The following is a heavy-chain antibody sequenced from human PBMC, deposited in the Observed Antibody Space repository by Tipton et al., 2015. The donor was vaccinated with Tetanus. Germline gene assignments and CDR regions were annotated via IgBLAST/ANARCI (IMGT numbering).Heavy chain of an antibody. D-gene: IGHD1-26*01. Sequence: TLSLTCTVSGGSLXXGGXXXTWXXQHXGKGLXWIGDINASGXNYYSXALKXRLTITKDTSKNQFYEKLNYVTAADTAVYYCARDKARGAGGWNFFDSWGQGSVVTV. CDR3: ARDKARGAGGWNFFDS. V-gene: IGHV4-31*03. J-gene: IGHJ4*02. CDR1: GGSLXXGGXX. CDR2: INASGXN.